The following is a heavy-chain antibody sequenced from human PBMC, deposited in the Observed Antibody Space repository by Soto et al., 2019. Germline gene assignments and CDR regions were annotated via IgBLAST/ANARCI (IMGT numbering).Heavy chain of an antibody. D-gene: IGHD3-10*01. CDR2: IYYSGST. Sequence: QVQLQESGPGLVKPSQTLSLTCTVSGGSISSGGYYWSWIRQHPGKGLEWIGYIYYSGSTYYNPSLKSRVTISVDTTKNQFSPKLSSVTAADTAVYYCARGRLLWFGELSPPYYFDYWGQGTLVTVSS. V-gene: IGHV4-31*03. J-gene: IGHJ4*02. CDR1: GGSISSGGYY. CDR3: ARGRLLWFGELSPPYYFDY.